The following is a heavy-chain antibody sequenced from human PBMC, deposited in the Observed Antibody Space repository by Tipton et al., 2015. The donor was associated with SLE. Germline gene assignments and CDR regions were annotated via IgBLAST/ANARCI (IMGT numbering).Heavy chain of an antibody. D-gene: IGHD2-2*01. Sequence: QSGPEVKKPGASVKVSCKASGYTFTGYYMHWVRQAPGQGLEWMGWINPNSGGTNYAQKFQGRVTMTRDTSISTAYMELSRLRSDDTAVYYCARAGLKKGDHCSSTSCSPYYFDYWGQGTLVTVSS. CDR1: GYTFTGYY. V-gene: IGHV1-2*02. CDR3: ARAGLKKGDHCSSTSCSPYYFDY. CDR2: INPNSGGT. J-gene: IGHJ4*02.